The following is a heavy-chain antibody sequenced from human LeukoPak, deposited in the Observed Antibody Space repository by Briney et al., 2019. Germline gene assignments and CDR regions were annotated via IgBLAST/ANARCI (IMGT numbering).Heavy chain of an antibody. CDR3: ARGGLTTVRSGVDY. CDR2: VSYDGSNK. V-gene: IGHV3-30-3*01. Sequence: PGGSLRLSCAASGFTFSSYAMHWVRQAPGKGLEWEAVVSYDGSNKYYADSVKGRFTISRDNSKNTLYLQMNSLRAEDTAVYYCARGGLTTVRSGVDYWGQGTLVTVSS. D-gene: IGHD4-17*01. CDR1: GFTFSSYA. J-gene: IGHJ4*02.